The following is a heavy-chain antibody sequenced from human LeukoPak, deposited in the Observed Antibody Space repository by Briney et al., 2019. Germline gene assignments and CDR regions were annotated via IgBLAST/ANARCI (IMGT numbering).Heavy chain of an antibody. CDR3: ARYNNYYWFDP. Sequence: GTLRLSCAASGFTVSSNYMSWVRQPPGKGLEWIGEINHSGSTNYNPSLKSRVTISVDTSKNQFSLKLSSVTAADTAVYYCARYNNYYWFDPWGQGTLVTVSS. V-gene: IGHV4-34*01. J-gene: IGHJ5*02. CDR1: GFTVSSNY. D-gene: IGHD4-11*01. CDR2: INHSGST.